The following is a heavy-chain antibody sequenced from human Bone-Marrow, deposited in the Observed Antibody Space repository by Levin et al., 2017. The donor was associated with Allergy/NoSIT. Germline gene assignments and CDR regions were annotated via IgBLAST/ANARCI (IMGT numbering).Heavy chain of an antibody. CDR1: GFTFSDHY. D-gene: IGHD6-6*01. CDR3: ASAPRGSSSVVGYDY. J-gene: IGHJ4*02. V-gene: IGHV3-72*01. CDR2: TRNKANSYTT. Sequence: GGSLRLSCAASGFTFSDHYMDWVRQAPGKGLEWVGRTRNKANSYTTEYAASVKGRFTISRDDSKNSLYLQMNSLKTEDTAVYYCASAPRGSSSVVGYDYWGQGTLVTVSS.